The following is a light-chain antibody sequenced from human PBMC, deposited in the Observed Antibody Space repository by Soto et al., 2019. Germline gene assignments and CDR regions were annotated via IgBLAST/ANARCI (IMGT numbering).Light chain of an antibody. Sequence: ELVLTQSPGTLSLSPGERATLSCRASQSVSSTYLIWYQQKPGQAPRLLIHGASSRATGIPDRFSGSGSGTDFTLTISRLEPEDFAVDYCQQYGSSPPTWTFGQRTKVEIK. CDR2: GAS. CDR1: QSVSSTY. J-gene: IGKJ1*01. CDR3: QQYGSSPPTWT. V-gene: IGKV3-20*01.